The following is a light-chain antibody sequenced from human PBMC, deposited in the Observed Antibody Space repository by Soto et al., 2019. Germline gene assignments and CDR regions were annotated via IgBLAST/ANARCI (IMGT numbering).Light chain of an antibody. V-gene: IGKV3-20*01. Sequence: EIVLTQSPGTLSLSPGERATLSCRASQSVRSNYLAWYQQKPGQAPRLLIYGASSRATGIPDRFSGTGSGTDFTLTLSRLEPEDFAVYYCQQYGVSPYTFGQGTKLEIK. CDR1: QSVRSNY. CDR3: QQYGVSPYT. J-gene: IGKJ2*01. CDR2: GAS.